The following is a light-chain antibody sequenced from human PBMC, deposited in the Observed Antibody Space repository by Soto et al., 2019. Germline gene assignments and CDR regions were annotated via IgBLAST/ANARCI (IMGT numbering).Light chain of an antibody. Sequence: EVVLTQSPGTLSLSPGERATLSCRASQTVRNNYLAWYQQKPGQAPRLLIYDASTRATGIPARFSGGGSGTDFTLTISRLEPEDFAVYYCQQRSNWPITFGQGTRLEIK. CDR2: DAS. CDR1: QTVRNNY. J-gene: IGKJ5*01. CDR3: QQRSNWPIT. V-gene: IGKV3D-20*02.